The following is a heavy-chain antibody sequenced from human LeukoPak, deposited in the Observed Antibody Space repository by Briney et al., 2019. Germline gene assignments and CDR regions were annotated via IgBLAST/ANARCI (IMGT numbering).Heavy chain of an antibody. Sequence: SETLSLTCAVYGGSFSGYYWSWIRQPPGKGLEWIGEINHSGSTNYNPSLKSRVTVSVDTSKNQFSLKLTSVTAADTAVYYCASHISAGSGSGYWGQGTLVTVSS. CDR2: INHSGST. D-gene: IGHD3-10*01. V-gene: IGHV4-34*01. CDR1: GGSFSGYY. J-gene: IGHJ4*02. CDR3: ASHISAGSGSGY.